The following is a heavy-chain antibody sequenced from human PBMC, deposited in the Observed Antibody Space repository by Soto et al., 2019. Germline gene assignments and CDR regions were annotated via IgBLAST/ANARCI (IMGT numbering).Heavy chain of an antibody. Sequence: QVQLQQWGAGLLKPSETLSLTCAVYGGFVSSGSYYCSWIRQPPGKVLEWIGEMSHSGGTHFNPYIKSRVTRAVDTSKNQFSLKMSSVTAAVTALYYCARVDRGTATTVVDAFDIWGPGTMVTVSS. CDR3: ARVDRGTATTVVDAFDI. CDR1: GGFVSSGSYY. D-gene: IGHD1-1*01. CDR2: MSHSGGT. J-gene: IGHJ3*02. V-gene: IGHV4-34*01.